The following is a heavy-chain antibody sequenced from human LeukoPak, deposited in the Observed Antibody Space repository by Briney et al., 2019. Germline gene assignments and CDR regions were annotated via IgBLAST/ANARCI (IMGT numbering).Heavy chain of an antibody. D-gene: IGHD5-18*01. J-gene: IGHJ4*02. Sequence: GGSLRLSCAASGFTFSSYEMNWVRQAPGKGLEWVSYISSSGSTIYYADSVKGRFTISRDNAKNSLYLQMNSLRAEDTAVYYCAREAYSYGYIDYWGQGTLVTVSS. CDR3: AREAYSYGYIDY. V-gene: IGHV3-48*03. CDR2: ISSSGSTI. CDR1: GFTFSSYE.